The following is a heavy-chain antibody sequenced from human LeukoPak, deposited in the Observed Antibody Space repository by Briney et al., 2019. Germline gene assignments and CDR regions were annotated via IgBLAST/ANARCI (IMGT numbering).Heavy chain of an antibody. CDR3: ARPSIAVAGTDY. CDR2: IYSGGST. D-gene: IGHD6-19*01. J-gene: IGHJ4*02. Sequence: AGGSLRLSCAASGFTVSSNYMSWVRQAPGKGLEWVSVIYSGGSTYYADSVKGRFTISRDNSKNTLYLQMNSLRAEDTAVYCCARPSIAVAGTDYWGQGTLVTVSS. CDR1: GFTVSSNY. V-gene: IGHV3-66*04.